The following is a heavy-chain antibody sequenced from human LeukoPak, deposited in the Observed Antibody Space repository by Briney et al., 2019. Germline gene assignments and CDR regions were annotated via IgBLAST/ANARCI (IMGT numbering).Heavy chain of an antibody. CDR1: GGSISVYY. D-gene: IGHD1-26*01. V-gene: IGHV4-4*09. Sequence: SGTLSLTCTVSGGSISVYYWSWIRQPPGQGLEWIAYIHSNGYTNYNPSLKSRVTISVDTSKNQFSLKVTSVTAADTAMYYCTKREGPMSGSYDYFDPWGQGTLVTVS. J-gene: IGHJ5*02. CDR2: IHSNGYT. CDR3: TKREGPMSGSYDYFDP.